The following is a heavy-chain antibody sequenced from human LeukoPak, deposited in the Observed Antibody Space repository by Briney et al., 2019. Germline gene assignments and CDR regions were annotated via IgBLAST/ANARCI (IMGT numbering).Heavy chain of an antibody. CDR2: ISDDGRYK. D-gene: IGHD1-26*01. V-gene: IGHV3-30*18. CDR1: GFTFSAYA. CDR3: AKDSGSGSYRASQIVVKENDY. J-gene: IGHJ4*02. Sequence: PGGSLRLSCAASGFTFSAYAMHWVRQAPGKGLEWVAVISDDGRYKYYGDSVKGRFTISRDNSKDTLYLQMSNLKSEDTAVYYCAKDSGSGSYRASQIVVKENDYWGQGTLVTVSS.